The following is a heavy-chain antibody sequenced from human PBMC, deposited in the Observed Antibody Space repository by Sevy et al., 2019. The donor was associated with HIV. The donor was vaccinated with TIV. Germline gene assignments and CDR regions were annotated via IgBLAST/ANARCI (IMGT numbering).Heavy chain of an antibody. D-gene: IGHD2-15*01. V-gene: IGHV4-31*03. Sequence: SETLSLTCTVSGGSISSGGYYWSWIRQHPGKGLEWIGYIYYSGSTYYNPSLKSRVTISVDTSKNQFSLKLSSVTAADTAVYYCAREGIGYCSGGSCDSTCDFGMDVWGQGTTVTVSS. CDR3: AREGIGYCSGGSCDSTCDFGMDV. J-gene: IGHJ6*02. CDR1: GGSISSGGYY. CDR2: IYYSGST.